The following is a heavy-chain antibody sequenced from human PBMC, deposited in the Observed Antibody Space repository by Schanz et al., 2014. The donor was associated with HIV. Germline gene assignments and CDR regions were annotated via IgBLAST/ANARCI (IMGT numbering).Heavy chain of an antibody. D-gene: IGHD3-22*01. J-gene: IGHJ4*02. V-gene: IGHV3-23*01. CDR1: GFTFNNYA. CDR3: AKPEYDSRGNSQSHFDS. Sequence: EVQLLDSGGGLVQPGGSLRLSCVTSGFTFNNYAMTWVHQAPGKGLEWVSSISESGGRSYYADSVNGRFTISRDNSKNTLYVQMTTLRTEDTAVYYCAKPEYDSRGNSQSHFDSWGQGTLVTVSS. CDR2: ISESGGRS.